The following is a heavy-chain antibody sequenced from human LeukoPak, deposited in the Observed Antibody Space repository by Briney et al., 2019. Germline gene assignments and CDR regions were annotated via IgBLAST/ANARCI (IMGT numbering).Heavy chain of an antibody. CDR1: GYSFTSYW. CDR2: IYPGDSDT. CDR3: ARRSITMVRGVISDDAFDI. J-gene: IGHJ3*02. D-gene: IGHD3-10*01. Sequence: GESLKISCKGSGYSFTSYWIGWVRQMPGKGLEWMGIIYPGDSDTRYSPSFQGQVTISADKSISTAHLQWSSLKASDTAMYYCARRSITMVRGVISDDAFDIWGQGTMVTVSS. V-gene: IGHV5-51*01.